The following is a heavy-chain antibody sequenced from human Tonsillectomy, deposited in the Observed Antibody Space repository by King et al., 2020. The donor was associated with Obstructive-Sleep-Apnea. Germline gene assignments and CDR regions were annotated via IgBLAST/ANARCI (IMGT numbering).Heavy chain of an antibody. CDR3: ARPRRATSGAFDI. V-gene: IGHV4-59*08. Sequence: VQLQESGPGLVKPSETLSLTCTVSGGSISRYYWSWIRQPPGKGLEWIGYIHYCGSTNYNPSLKSRVTISVDTSKNQFSLKLSAVTAADTAVYYCARPRRATSGAFDIWGQGTMVTVSS. CDR1: GGSISRYY. J-gene: IGHJ3*02. CDR2: IHYCGST. D-gene: IGHD5-12*01.